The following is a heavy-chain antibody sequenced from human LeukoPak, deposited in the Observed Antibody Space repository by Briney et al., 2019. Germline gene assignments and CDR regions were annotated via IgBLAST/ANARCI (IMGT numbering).Heavy chain of an antibody. CDR2: IYHSGNT. CDR3: VRVGDCTSAACHDTRFDP. D-gene: IGHD2-2*01. Sequence: SETLSLTCTVSGGSISSGGYYWSWIRQLPGKGLESIAYIYHSGNTVYKPSLRSRVTMSVDTSKNQFSLKLTSVTAADTGVYYCVRVGDCTSAACHDTRFDPWGQGTLVTVSS. CDR1: GGSISSGGYY. J-gene: IGHJ5*02. V-gene: IGHV4-31*03.